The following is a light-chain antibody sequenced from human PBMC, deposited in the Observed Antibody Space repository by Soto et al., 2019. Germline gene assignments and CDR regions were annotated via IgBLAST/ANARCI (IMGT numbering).Light chain of an antibody. CDR2: DAS. V-gene: IGKV3-11*01. Sequence: EIVLTQSPATLFLSPGERATLSCRASQNVGGYLAWYQQKPGQAPRLLISDASNRAAGIPARFSGIGSGTDFTLTISSLEPEDFAVYYCQQRNSWPLTFGGGTKVDIK. J-gene: IGKJ4*01. CDR3: QQRNSWPLT. CDR1: QNVGGY.